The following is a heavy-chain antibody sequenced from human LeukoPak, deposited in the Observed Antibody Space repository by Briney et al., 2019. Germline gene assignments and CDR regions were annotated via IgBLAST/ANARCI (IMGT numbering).Heavy chain of an antibody. J-gene: IGHJ6*02. CDR1: GGSISSYY. V-gene: IGHV4-59*01. CDR2: IYYSGST. Sequence: SETLSLTSTVSGGSISSYYWSWIRQPPGKGLGWIGYIYYSGSTNYNPSLKSRATISVDTSKNQFSLKLSSVTAADTAVYYCAREGLSVYGMDVWGQGTTVTVSS. CDR3: AREGLSVYGMDV. D-gene: IGHD3/OR15-3a*01.